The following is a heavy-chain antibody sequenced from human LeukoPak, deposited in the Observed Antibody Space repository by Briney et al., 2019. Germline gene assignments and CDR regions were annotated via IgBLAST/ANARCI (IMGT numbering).Heavy chain of an antibody. CDR3: ARVLYDSSGYYLNYFDY. J-gene: IGHJ4*02. CDR1: GFTFSSYE. Sequence: GGSLRLSCAASGFTFSSYEMNWVRQAPGKGLEGVSYISSSDSTTYYADSVKGRFTISRDNAMNSLYLQMNSLRVEDTAVYYCARVLYDSSGYYLNYFDYWGQGTLVTVSS. D-gene: IGHD3-22*01. V-gene: IGHV3-48*03. CDR2: ISSSDSTT.